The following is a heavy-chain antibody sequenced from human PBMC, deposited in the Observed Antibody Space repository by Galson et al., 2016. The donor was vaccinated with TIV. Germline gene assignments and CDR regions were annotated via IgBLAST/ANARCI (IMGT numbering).Heavy chain of an antibody. V-gene: IGHV1-46*03. CDR1: GYTFTSYY. CDR3: AGWIQPEQVLDV. D-gene: IGHD5-18*01. J-gene: IGHJ6*02. CDR2: INPSGGST. Sequence: SVKVSCKASGYTFTSYYMHWVRQAPGQGLEWMGIINPSGGSTSYAQNFQGRVTMTRDTSTSTAYMELSSLRSEDTAVYYCAGWIQPEQVLDVWGQGTTVTVSS.